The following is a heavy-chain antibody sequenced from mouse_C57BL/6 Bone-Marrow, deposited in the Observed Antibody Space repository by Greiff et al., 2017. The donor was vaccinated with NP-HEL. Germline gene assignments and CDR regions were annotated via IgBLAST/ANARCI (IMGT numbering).Heavy chain of an antibody. V-gene: IGHV1-72*01. CDR1: GYTFTSYW. CDR2: IDPNSGGT. CDR3: ARCDYDVAYAMGY. D-gene: IGHD2-4*01. J-gene: IGHJ4*01. Sequence: QVQLQQPGAELVKPGASVKLSCKASGYTFTSYWMHWVKQRPGRGLAWIGRIDPNSGGTKYNEKFKSKATLTVVKPSSTAYMRLSSLTSEDSEVYYSARCDYDVAYAMGYWGQGTSVTVSS.